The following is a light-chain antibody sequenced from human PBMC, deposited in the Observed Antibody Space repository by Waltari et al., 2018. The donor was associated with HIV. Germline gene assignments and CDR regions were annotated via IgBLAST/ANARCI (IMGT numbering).Light chain of an antibody. CDR2: DNN. V-gene: IGLV1-51*01. CDR3: GTWDSSLSAGGV. J-gene: IGLJ2*01. CDR1: SSNIGNNY. Sequence: QSVLTQPPSVSAAPGQKVTISCSGSSSNIGNNYVSWYQQLPGTAPKLLIYDNNKRPAGIPDRFFCSKSGTSATLGITGLQTGDEADYYCGTWDSSLSAGGVFGGGTKLTVL.